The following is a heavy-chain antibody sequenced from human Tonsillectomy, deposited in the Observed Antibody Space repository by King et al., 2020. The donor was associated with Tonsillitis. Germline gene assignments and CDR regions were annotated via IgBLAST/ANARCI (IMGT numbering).Heavy chain of an antibody. CDR2: IDPSDSHT. V-gene: IGHV5-10-1*03. CDR1: GYKFTNYR. CDR3: ARPYYYYLDV. J-gene: IGHJ6*03. Sequence: VQLVESGAEVKKPGESLRVSCKGSGYKFTNYRITWVRQMPGKGLEWMATIDPSDSHTNYSPSFHGHVTLSVERAINTAYLQWSSLEASDTAMYFCARPYYYYLDVWGKGTTVTVSS.